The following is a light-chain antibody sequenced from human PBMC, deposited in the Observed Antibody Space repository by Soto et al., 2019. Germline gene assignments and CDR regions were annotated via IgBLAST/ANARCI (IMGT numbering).Light chain of an antibody. CDR2: EGS. CDR3: CSYAGTSTVV. V-gene: IGLV2-23*01. CDR1: SSDVGSYNL. Sequence: QSALTQPASVSGSPGQSITISCTGTSSDVGSYNLVSWYQQHPGKAPKLMIYEGSKRPSGVSIRFSGSKSGNTASLTISGLQAEDEADYYCCSYAGTSTVVFGGGTKVTVL. J-gene: IGLJ2*01.